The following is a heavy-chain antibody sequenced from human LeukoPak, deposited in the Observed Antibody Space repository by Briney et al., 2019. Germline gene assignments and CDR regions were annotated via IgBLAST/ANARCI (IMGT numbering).Heavy chain of an antibody. Sequence: ASVKVSCKASGGTFSSYAISWVRQAPGQGLEWMGGIIPVFGTANYAQKFQGRVTITADESTSTAYMELSSLRSEDTAVYYCARDMIVPRYYFDYRGQGTLVTVSS. D-gene: IGHD3-22*01. CDR2: IIPVFGTA. V-gene: IGHV1-69*01. J-gene: IGHJ4*02. CDR1: GGTFSSYA. CDR3: ARDMIVPRYYFDY.